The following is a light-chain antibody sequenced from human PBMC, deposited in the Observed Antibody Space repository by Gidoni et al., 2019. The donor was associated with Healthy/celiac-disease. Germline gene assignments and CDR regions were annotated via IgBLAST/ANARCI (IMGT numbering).Light chain of an antibody. CDR1: SSNIGAGYD. Sequence: QSVLTQPPSVSGAPGQRVTISCTGSSSNIGAGYDVPWYQQLTGTAPKLLIYGNSNRPSGVPDRFSGSKSGTSASLAITGLQAEDEADYYCQSYDSSLSGVVFGGGTKLTVL. CDR3: QSYDSSLSGVV. CDR2: GNS. V-gene: IGLV1-40*01. J-gene: IGLJ2*01.